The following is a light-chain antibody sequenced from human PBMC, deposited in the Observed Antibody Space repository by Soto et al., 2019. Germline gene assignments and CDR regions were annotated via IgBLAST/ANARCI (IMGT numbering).Light chain of an antibody. V-gene: IGKV3-20*01. CDR3: QQYNDNWPT. CDR1: QSVSSSY. Sequence: EIVLTQSPGTLSLSPGERATLSCRASQSVSSSYLAWYQQKPGQAPRLLIYGASSRATGIPDRFSGSGSGTDFTLTISRLEPEDFAVYYCQQYNDNWPTFGQGTKVDIK. CDR2: GAS. J-gene: IGKJ1*01.